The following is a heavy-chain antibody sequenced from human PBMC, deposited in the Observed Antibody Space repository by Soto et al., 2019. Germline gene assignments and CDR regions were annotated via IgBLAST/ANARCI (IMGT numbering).Heavy chain of an antibody. D-gene: IGHD1-26*01. CDR3: ATASRGTIDY. V-gene: IGHV4-31*03. J-gene: IGHJ4*02. CDR2: IYYSGST. Sequence: QVQLQESGPGLVKPSQTLSLTCTVSGGSISSGGYYWSWIRQHPGKGLEWIGYIYYSGSTYYNPSLKSRVFMSVDTSTNQFTLKLSSVTVADTASYYCATASRGTIDYWGQGTLVTVST. CDR1: GGSISSGGYY.